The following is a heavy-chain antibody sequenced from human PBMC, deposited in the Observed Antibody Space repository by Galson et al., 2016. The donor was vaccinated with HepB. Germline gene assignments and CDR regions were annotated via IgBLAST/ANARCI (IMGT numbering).Heavy chain of an antibody. D-gene: IGHD6-19*01. CDR3: AKISLVGYKSGWGGSFDI. CDR2: IRGSGTGT. J-gene: IGHJ3*02. CDR1: GFSISIYS. Sequence: SLRLSCAASGFSISIYSMNWVRQAPGKGLEWVSAIRGSGTGTSYTDTVKGRFTISRDNSKNTLSLQMNSLRAEDAAVYYCAKISLVGYKSGWGGSFDIWGRGTMVTVSS. V-gene: IGHV3-23*01.